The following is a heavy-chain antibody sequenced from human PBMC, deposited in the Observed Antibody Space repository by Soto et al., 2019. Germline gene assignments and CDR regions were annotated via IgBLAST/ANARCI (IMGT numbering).Heavy chain of an antibody. V-gene: IGHV5-51*07. CDR1: GYSVTSYW. CDR3: ARLVVVAGNSYSPGIDT. CDR2: IYPGDSAT. D-gene: IGHD6-19*01. J-gene: IGHJ6*02. Sequence: GESLKISWKGSGYSVTSYWICWVHQMPGKGLEWMGIIYPGDSATRYSPSFQGQVTISADKSISTASLQWSSLKASDPAMYYCARLVVVAGNSYSPGIDTWGQRTTLPVSS.